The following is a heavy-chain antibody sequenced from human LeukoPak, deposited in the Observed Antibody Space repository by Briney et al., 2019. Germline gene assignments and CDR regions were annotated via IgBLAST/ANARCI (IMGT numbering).Heavy chain of an antibody. V-gene: IGHV1-8*01. Sequence: ASVKVSCKASGYTFTSYDINWVRQATGQGLEWMGWMNPNSGNTGYAQKFQGRVTMTRNTSISTDYMELSSLRSEDTAVYYCARGRSGYGYYYYYYMDVWGKGTTVTISS. J-gene: IGHJ6*03. CDR3: ARGRSGYGYYYYYYMDV. CDR1: GYTFTSYD. CDR2: MNPNSGNT. D-gene: IGHD5-12*01.